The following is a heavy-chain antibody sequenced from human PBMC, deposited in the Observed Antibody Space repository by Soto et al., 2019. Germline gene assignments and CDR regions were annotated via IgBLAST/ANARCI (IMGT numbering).Heavy chain of an antibody. CDR1: GYTFTSHG. CDR3: ARVYYYGSGSYAGDYYYYMDV. V-gene: IGHV1-18*01. CDR2: ISAYNGNT. Sequence: ASVKVSCKASGYTFTSHGISWVRQAPGLGLEWMGWISAYNGNTNYAQKLQGRVTMTTDTSTSTAYMELRSLRSDDTAVYYCARVYYYGSGSYAGDYYYYMDVWGKGTTVTVSS. J-gene: IGHJ6*03. D-gene: IGHD3-10*01.